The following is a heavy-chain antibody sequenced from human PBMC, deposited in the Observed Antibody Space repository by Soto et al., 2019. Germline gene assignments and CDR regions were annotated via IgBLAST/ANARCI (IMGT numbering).Heavy chain of an antibody. Sequence: PGGSLRLSCAASGFTFSNSAMSWVRQAPGKGLDWVSSISDSGVSTYYADSVKGRFTISRDNSKSTLYLQMNSLRAEDTAVYYCAKETYSGSSDFDYWGQGTLVTVSS. CDR3: AKETYSGSSDFDY. V-gene: IGHV3-23*01. CDR1: GFTFSNSA. J-gene: IGHJ4*02. CDR2: ISDSGVST. D-gene: IGHD1-26*01.